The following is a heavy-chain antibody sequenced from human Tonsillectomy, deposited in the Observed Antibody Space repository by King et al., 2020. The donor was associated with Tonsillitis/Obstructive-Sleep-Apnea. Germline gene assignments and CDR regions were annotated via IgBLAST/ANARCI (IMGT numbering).Heavy chain of an antibody. CDR1: GGSISSSSYS. D-gene: IGHD3-22*01. CDR3: DYSRGHY. V-gene: IGHV4-39*01. J-gene: IGHJ4*02. Sequence: LQLQESGPGLVKPSETLSLTCTVSGGSISSSSYSWGWIRQPPGKGLEWIGSIYYSGSTYYNPSLKSRVTISVDTSKNQFSLNLSPVTAADTAVYYCDYSRGHYWGQGTLVTVSS. CDR2: IYYSGST.